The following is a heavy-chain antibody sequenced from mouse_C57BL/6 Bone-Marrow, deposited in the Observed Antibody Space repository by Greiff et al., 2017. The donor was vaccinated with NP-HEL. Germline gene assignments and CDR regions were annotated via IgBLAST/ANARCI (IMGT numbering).Heavy chain of an antibody. CDR1: GFSLSTSGMG. CDR2: IYWDDDK. Sequence: QVTLKESGPGILQSSQTLSLTCSFSGFSLSTSGMGVSWIRQPSGKGLEWLAHIYWDDDKRYHPSLKSRLTISKDTSRNQVFLKITSVDTADTATYFCARGTTVVARYFDVWGTGTTVTVSS. CDR3: ARGTTVVARYFDV. J-gene: IGHJ1*03. D-gene: IGHD1-1*01. V-gene: IGHV8-12*01.